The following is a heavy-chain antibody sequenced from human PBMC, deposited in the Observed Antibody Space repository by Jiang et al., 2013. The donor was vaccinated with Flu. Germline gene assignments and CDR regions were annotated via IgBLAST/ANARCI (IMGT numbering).Heavy chain of an antibody. J-gene: IGHJ6*02. CDR2: ISAYNGNT. CDR3: ARDRTRGLLSGYYYYGMDV. V-gene: IGHV1-18*01. D-gene: IGHD2-2*01. CDR1: GYTFTSYG. Sequence: GAEVKKPGASVKVSCKASGYTFTSYGISWVRQAPGQGLEWMGWISAYNGNTNYAQKLQGRVTMTTDTSTSTAYMELRSLRSDDTAVYYCARDRTRGLLSGYYYYGMDVWGQGTTVTVSS.